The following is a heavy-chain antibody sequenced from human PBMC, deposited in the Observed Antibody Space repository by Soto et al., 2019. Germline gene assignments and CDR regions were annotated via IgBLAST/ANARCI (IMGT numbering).Heavy chain of an antibody. Sequence: QVQLVQSGAEVKKPGSSVKVSCKASGGTFSDYPISWVRQAPGQGLEWMGGIIPIFGTVNYAQKFQGRVTITADESTSTSYKELSSLGSEDTAVYYCARGNHRWLQLWYFDLWGRGTLVTVSS. CDR2: IIPIFGTV. CDR1: GGTFSDYP. CDR3: ARGNHRWLQLWYFDL. J-gene: IGHJ2*01. V-gene: IGHV1-69*12. D-gene: IGHD5-12*01.